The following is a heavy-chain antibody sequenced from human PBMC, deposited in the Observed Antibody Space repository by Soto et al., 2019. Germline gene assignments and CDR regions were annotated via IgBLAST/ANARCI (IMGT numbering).Heavy chain of an antibody. J-gene: IGHJ4*02. CDR1: GGTFSSYA. Sequence: ASVKVSCKASGGTFSSYAISWVRQAPGQRLEWMGGIIPIFGSANYAQKFQGRVTITADESTSTAYMELSSLRSEDTAVYYCARGWFGELNGGQFDYWGQGTLVTVSS. D-gene: IGHD3-10*01. CDR2: IIPIFGSA. CDR3: ARGWFGELNGGQFDY. V-gene: IGHV1-69*13.